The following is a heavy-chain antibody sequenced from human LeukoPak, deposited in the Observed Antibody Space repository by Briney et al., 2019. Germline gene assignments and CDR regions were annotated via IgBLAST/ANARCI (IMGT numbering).Heavy chain of an antibody. CDR2: IHTTGGT. D-gene: IGHD2-2*01. CDR3: ARDLALGYCPSSSCSSPLFDY. J-gene: IGHJ4*02. CDR1: GGSISSYY. V-gene: IGHV4-4*07. Sequence: SETLSPTCTVSGGSISSYYWSWIRQPAGKGLEWIGRIHTTGGTRYNPSLKSRITMSLDASKNQFTLKLSSVTAADTAVYYCARDLALGYCPSSSCSSPLFDYWGQGTLVTVSS.